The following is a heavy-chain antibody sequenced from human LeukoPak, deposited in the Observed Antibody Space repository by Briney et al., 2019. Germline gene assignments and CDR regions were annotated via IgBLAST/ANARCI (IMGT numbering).Heavy chain of an antibody. D-gene: IGHD3-3*01. CDR2: IKQDGSEK. CDR1: GFTFGDYA. J-gene: IGHJ4*02. CDR3: AKASGDSDFWSGYYGH. V-gene: IGHV3-7*03. Sequence: PGGSLRLSCTGSGFTFGDYAVSWVRQAPGKGLEWVANIKQDGSEKYYADSVKGRFTISRDNSKNSLYLQMNSLRTEDTALYYCAKASGDSDFWSGYYGHWGQGTLVTVSS.